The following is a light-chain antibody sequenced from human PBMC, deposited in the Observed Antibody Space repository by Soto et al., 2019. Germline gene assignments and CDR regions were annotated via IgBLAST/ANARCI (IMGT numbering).Light chain of an antibody. CDR3: QQYNSYSPLT. J-gene: IGKJ4*01. V-gene: IGKV1-13*02. CDR2: DAS. CDR1: QGIGNA. Sequence: AIQMTQSPSSLSASVGDRVTISCRASQGIGNALGWYQQKPGKAPKLLIYDASSLESGVPSRFSGSGSGTEFTLTISSLQPDDFATYYCQQYNSYSPLTFGGGTKVDIK.